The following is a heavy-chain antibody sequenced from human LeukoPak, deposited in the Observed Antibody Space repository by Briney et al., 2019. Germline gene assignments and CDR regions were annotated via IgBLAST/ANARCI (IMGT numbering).Heavy chain of an antibody. V-gene: IGHV4-59*08. CDR2: IYYSGST. J-gene: IGHJ4*02. D-gene: IGHD6-19*01. CDR3: ARGTPARGVAGTFLDY. CDR1: GGSISSYY. Sequence: PSETLSLTCTVSGGSISSYYWSWIRQPPGKGLEWIGYIYYSGSTNYNPSLKSRVTISVDTSKNQFSLKLSSVTAADTAVYYCARGTPARGVAGTFLDYWGQGTLVTVSS.